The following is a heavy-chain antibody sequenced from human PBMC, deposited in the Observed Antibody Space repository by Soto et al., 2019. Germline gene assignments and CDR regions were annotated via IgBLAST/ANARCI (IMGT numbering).Heavy chain of an antibody. Sequence: SETLSLTCTVSGGSISSGDYYWSWIRQPPGKGLEWIGYIYYSGSTYYNPSLKSRVTISVDTSKNQFSLKLSSVTAADTAVYYCAREQWRRRTADYWGQGTLVTVSS. D-gene: IGHD2-8*01. CDR3: AREQWRRRTADY. CDR1: GGSISSGDYY. J-gene: IGHJ4*02. V-gene: IGHV4-30-4*01. CDR2: IYYSGST.